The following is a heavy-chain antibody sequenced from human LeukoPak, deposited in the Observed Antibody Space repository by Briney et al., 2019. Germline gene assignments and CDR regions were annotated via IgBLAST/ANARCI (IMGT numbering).Heavy chain of an antibody. CDR3: AILATRGPKDC. CDR2: ISSSGSNI. V-gene: IGHV3-48*01. Sequence: GGSLRLSCAASGFIVRSSYMSWVRQAPGQGLEWVAYISSSGSNIYYADSVRGRFTISRDNAKNSLYLQMNTLRVEDTAVYYCAILATRGPKDCWGQGTLVTVSS. CDR1: GFIVRSSY. J-gene: IGHJ4*02. D-gene: IGHD1-26*01.